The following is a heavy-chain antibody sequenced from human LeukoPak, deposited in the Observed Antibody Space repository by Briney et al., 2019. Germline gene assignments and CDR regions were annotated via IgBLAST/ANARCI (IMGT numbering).Heavy chain of an antibody. CDR2: INVNGGAT. CDR1: GFSFKDYY. Sequence: GGSLRLSCAASGFSFKDYYFSWIRQAPGKGLEWVSFINVNGGATHYAESVKGRFTIFRANAMNSLYLEMNSLRADDTGLYFCAGGPQYSGSYGDWGQGTLVTVSS. V-gene: IGHV3-11*04. CDR3: AGGPQYSGSYGD. D-gene: IGHD1-26*01. J-gene: IGHJ4*02.